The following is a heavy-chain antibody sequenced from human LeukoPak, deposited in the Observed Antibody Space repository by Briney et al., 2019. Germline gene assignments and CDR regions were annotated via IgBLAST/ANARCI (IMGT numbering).Heavy chain of an antibody. CDR2: IYYSGST. Sequence: SETLSLTCTVSGYSLSSGYYWGWIRQPPGKGLEWIGSIYYSGSTYYNPSLKSRVTISVDTSKNQFSLKLSSVTAADTAVYYCARLYGDYLYDLDYWGQGTLVTVSS. D-gene: IGHD4-17*01. CDR3: ARLYGDYLYDLDY. V-gene: IGHV4-38-2*02. J-gene: IGHJ4*02. CDR1: GYSLSSGYY.